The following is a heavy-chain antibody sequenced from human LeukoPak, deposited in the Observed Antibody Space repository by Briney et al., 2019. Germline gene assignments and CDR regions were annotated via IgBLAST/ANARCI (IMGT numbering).Heavy chain of an antibody. CDR2: IIPILGIA. D-gene: IGHD3-9*01. Sequence: GASVKVSCKASGGTFSSYTISWVRQAPGQGLEWMGRIIPILGIANYAQKFQGRVTITADKSTSTAYKELSSLRSEDTAVYYCARAQSRNVLRYFDWSATSFDYWGQGTLVTVSS. CDR1: GGTFSSYT. V-gene: IGHV1-69*02. J-gene: IGHJ4*02. CDR3: ARAQSRNVLRYFDWSATSFDY.